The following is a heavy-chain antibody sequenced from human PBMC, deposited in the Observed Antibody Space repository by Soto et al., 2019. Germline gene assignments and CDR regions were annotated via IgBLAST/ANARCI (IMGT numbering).Heavy chain of an antibody. CDR2: ISSSSSYI. CDR1: GFTFSSYS. D-gene: IGHD4-17*01. J-gene: IGHJ4*02. V-gene: IGHV3-21*01. CDR3: ARIDYGGNSGLYFDY. Sequence: GGSLRLSCAASGFTFSSYSMSWVRQAPGKGLEWVSSISSSSSYIYYADSVKGRFTISGDNAKNSLYLQMNSLRAEDTAVYYCARIDYGGNSGLYFDYWGQGTLVTVSS.